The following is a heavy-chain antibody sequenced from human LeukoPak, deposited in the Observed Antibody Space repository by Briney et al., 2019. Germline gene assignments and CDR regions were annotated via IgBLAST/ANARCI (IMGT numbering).Heavy chain of an antibody. CDR2: MNPNSGNT. J-gene: IGHJ4*02. CDR3: ARDLYRELRGFCDY. CDR1: GYTFTSYD. Sequence: ASVKVSCKASGYTFTSYDINWVRQATGQGLEWMGWMNPNSGNTGYAQKFQGRVTMTRNTSISTAYMELSSLRSEDTAVYYCARDLYRELRGFCDYWGQGTLVTVSS. V-gene: IGHV1-8*01. D-gene: IGHD1-26*01.